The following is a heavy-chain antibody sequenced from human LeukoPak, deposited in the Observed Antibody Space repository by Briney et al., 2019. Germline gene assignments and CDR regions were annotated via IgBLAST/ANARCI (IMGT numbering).Heavy chain of an antibody. J-gene: IGHJ4*02. CDR2: IWYDGSNK. Sequence: SGGSLRLSCAASGFTFSSYGMHWVRQAPGKGLEWVAVIWYDGSNKYYADSVKGRFTISRDTSKNTLYLQMNSLRAEDTAVYYCAKDGYQPTYYYDSSGYYPDYWGQGTLVTVSS. CDR1: GFTFSSYG. CDR3: AKDGYQPTYYYDSSGYYPDY. D-gene: IGHD3-22*01. V-gene: IGHV3-33*06.